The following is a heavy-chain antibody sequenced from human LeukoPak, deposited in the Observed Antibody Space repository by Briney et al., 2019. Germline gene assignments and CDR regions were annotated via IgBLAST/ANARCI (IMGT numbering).Heavy chain of an antibody. CDR3: VRLQCTGNICQKPFDF. J-gene: IGHJ4*02. Sequence: PSETLSLTCTVSGYSIRSGLFWGWIRQPPGKGLECVASISHSGTTFYNSSLSSRLSISIDTSRNQFSLKLTSVPAADTAVYYCVRLQCTGNICQKPFDFWGPGTLVTVSS. V-gene: IGHV4-38-2*02. D-gene: IGHD2-8*02. CDR1: GYSIRSGLF. CDR2: ISHSGTT.